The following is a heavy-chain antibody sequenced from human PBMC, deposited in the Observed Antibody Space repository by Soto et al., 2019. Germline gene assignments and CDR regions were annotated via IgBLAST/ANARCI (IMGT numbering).Heavy chain of an antibody. D-gene: IGHD3-22*01. CDR1: GYSFTNYW. J-gene: IGHJ4*02. V-gene: IGHV5-10-1*01. CDR2: IDPSDSYT. Sequence: GESLKISCKGSGYSFTNYWISWVRQMPGKGLEWMGRIDPSDSYTNYSPSFQGHVTISAAKSISTAYLQWSSLKASDTAMYYCARQIYDSDTGPNFQYYFDSWGQGTPVTVSS. CDR3: ARQIYDSDTGPNFQYYFDS.